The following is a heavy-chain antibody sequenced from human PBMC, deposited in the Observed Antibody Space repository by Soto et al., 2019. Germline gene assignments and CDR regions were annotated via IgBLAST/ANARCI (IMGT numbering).Heavy chain of an antibody. CDR2: ISGSGGST. Sequence: GSLRLSCAASGFTFSSYAMSWVRQAPGKGLEWVSAISGSGGSTYYADSVKGRFTISRDNSKNTLYLQMNSLRAEDTAVYYCAKVKDIVVVPAAIPDYWGQGTLVTVSS. J-gene: IGHJ4*02. D-gene: IGHD2-2*01. CDR1: GFTFSSYA. V-gene: IGHV3-23*01. CDR3: AKVKDIVVVPAAIPDY.